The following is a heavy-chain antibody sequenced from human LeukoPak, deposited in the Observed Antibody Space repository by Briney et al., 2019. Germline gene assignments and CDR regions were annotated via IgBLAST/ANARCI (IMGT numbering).Heavy chain of an antibody. D-gene: IGHD1-26*01. J-gene: IGHJ4*02. CDR1: GFTFSSYA. CDR3: ARAVGAFYYFDY. V-gene: IGHV3-30-3*01. CDR2: ISYDGSNK. Sequence: PGGSLRLSCAASGFTFSSYATHWVRQAPGKGLEWVAVISYDGSNKYYADSVKGRFTISRDNSKNTLYLQMNSLRAEDTAVYYCARAVGAFYYFDYWGQGTLVTVSS.